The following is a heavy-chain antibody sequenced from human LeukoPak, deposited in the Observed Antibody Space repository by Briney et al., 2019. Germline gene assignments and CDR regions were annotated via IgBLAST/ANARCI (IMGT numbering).Heavy chain of an antibody. V-gene: IGHV4-38-2*02. Sequence: SETLSLTCTVSGYSISSGYYWGWIRQPPGKGLEWIGSIYHSGSTYYNPSLKSRVTISVDTSKNQFSLKLSSVTAADTAVYYCASYYDILTGYYNGLSHFDYWGQGTLVTVSS. CDR1: GYSISSGYY. CDR3: ASYYDILTGYYNGLSHFDY. CDR2: IYHSGST. D-gene: IGHD3-9*01. J-gene: IGHJ4*02.